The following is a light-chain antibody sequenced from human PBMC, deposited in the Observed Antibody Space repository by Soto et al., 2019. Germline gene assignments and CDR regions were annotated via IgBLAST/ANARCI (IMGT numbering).Light chain of an antibody. CDR1: QTIDSW. Sequence: DVQMPPSPSSLSASVGDSVTITCRASQTIDSWLAWYQQRPGKPPNLLIYKASTLASGVPSRSSGSGPGTEFTLPINSLQPDDCATYYCQQYHIYSGTFGQGTKVDI. V-gene: IGKV1-5*03. CDR2: KAS. CDR3: QQYHIYSGT. J-gene: IGKJ1*01.